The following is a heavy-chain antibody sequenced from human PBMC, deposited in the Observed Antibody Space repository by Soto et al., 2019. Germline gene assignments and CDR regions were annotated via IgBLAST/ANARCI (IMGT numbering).Heavy chain of an antibody. CDR2: ISSSSSYI. D-gene: IGHD3-9*01. CDR1: GFTFSSYS. CDR3: ARDLRYFDWSPYMDV. Sequence: PGGSLRLSCAASGFTFSSYSMNWVRQAPGKGLEWVSSISSSSSYIYYADSVKGRFTISRDNAKNSLYLQMNSLRAEDTAVYYCARDLRYFDWSPYMDVWGKGTTVTVSS. V-gene: IGHV3-21*01. J-gene: IGHJ6*03.